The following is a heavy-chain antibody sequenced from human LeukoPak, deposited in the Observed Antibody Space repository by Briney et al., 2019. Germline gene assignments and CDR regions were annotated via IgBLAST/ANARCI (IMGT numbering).Heavy chain of an antibody. CDR3: ARKADYYDSSGYYSYFDY. Sequence: ASVKVSCKASGYTFTSYGISWVRQASGQGLEWMGWISAYNGNTNYAQKLQGRVTMTTDTSTSTAYMELRSLRSDDTAVYYCARKADYYDSSGYYSYFDYWGQGTLVTVSS. D-gene: IGHD3-22*01. CDR2: ISAYNGNT. V-gene: IGHV1-18*01. J-gene: IGHJ4*02. CDR1: GYTFTSYG.